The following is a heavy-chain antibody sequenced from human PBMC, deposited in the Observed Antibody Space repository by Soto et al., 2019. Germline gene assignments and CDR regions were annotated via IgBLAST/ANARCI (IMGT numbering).Heavy chain of an antibody. CDR1: GGTLNSQS. J-gene: IGHJ5*02. Sequence: QVQVFQSGAEVKKPGSSVRVSCKVSGGTLNSQSITWVRQAPGQGHEWMGGIIPMFGTPTDAQKFRGRVTISPDTSTSTVYMELRSLSSQHTSVYYCATSLAARRKPYNWLDAWGQGTLVTVSS. CDR2: IIPMFGTP. V-gene: IGHV1-69*06. D-gene: IGHD6-6*01. CDR3: ATSLAARRKPYNWLDA.